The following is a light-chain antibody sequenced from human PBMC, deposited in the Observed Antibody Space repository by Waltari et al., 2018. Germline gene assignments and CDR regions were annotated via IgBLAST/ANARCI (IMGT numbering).Light chain of an antibody. V-gene: IGKV3-20*01. J-gene: IGKJ2*01. CDR1: QSVSSNY. CDR2: GAS. Sequence: IVLTQPPGTLPLSPGERATLSCRATQSVSSNYVAWYQQKPGQAPRLLIYGASSRATGIPDRFSGSGSGTDFSLFISRLEPEDFAVYDCQQYGSSPVTFGQGTKLEIK. CDR3: QQYGSSPVT.